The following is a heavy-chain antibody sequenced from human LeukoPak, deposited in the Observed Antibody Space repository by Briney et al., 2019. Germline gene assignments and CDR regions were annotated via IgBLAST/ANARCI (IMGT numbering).Heavy chain of an antibody. V-gene: IGHV3-74*01. CDR2: IDADGTTT. J-gene: IGHJ4*02. CDR1: GFTFSTYW. D-gene: IGHD1-26*01. CDR3: TRDHSSWEQPIGY. Sequence: GGSLRLSCAASGFTFSTYWMHWVRQAPGKGLVWVSRIDADGTTTNYADSVKGRFTISRDNAKNTLYLQMNSLRAEDTAVYYCTRDHSSWEQPIGYWGQGTLVTVSS.